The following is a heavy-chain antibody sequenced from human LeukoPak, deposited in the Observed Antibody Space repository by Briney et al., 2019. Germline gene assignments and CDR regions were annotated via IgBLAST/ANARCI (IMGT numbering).Heavy chain of an antibody. D-gene: IGHD3-16*01. Sequence: GASVKVPCKTSGYTFTSYDINWVRQATGQGLEWMGYMSPNSGNTGYVQKFQGRVTMTRNTSINTAYMELSSLRSEDTAVYYCARGMTQCMDVWGKGTTVTVSS. CDR3: ARGMTQCMDV. CDR2: MSPNSGNT. V-gene: IGHV1-8*01. J-gene: IGHJ6*03. CDR1: GYTFTSYD.